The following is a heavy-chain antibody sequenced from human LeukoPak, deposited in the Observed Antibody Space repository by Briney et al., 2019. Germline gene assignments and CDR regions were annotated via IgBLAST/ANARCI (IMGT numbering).Heavy chain of an antibody. Sequence: ASVTVSCKASGGTFSSYAISWVRQAPGQGLEWMGRIIPIFGIANYAQKFQGRVTITADKSTSTAYMELSSLRSEDTAVYYCASAQYCSSTSCYLGYYYYGMDVWGQGTTVTVSS. CDR2: IIPIFGIA. CDR3: ASAQYCSSTSCYLGYYYYGMDV. CDR1: GGTFSSYA. V-gene: IGHV1-69*04. D-gene: IGHD2-2*01. J-gene: IGHJ6*02.